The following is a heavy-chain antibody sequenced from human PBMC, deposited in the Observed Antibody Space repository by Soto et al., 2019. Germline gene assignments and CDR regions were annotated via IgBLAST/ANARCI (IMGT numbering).Heavy chain of an antibody. CDR3: AATYYYDSSGYYYDAFDI. V-gene: IGHV1-58*01. Sequence: GASVKVSCEASGFTFTSSAVQWVRQARGQRLEWIGWIVVGSGNTNYAQKFQERVTITRDMSTSTAYMELSSLRSEDTAVYYCAATYYYDSSGYYYDAFDIWGQGTMVTVSS. CDR1: GFTFTSSA. D-gene: IGHD3-22*01. CDR2: IVVGSGNT. J-gene: IGHJ3*02.